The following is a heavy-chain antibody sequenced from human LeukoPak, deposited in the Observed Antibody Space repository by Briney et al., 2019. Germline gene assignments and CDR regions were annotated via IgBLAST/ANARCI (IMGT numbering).Heavy chain of an antibody. Sequence: GGSLRLSCTASGFTFSSYSMNWVRQAPGKGLEWVSSISTSRNYIYYADSVTGRFTISRDNAKNSLYLQMNSLRAEDTAVYYCARRATTEREVSYGLDYWGQGTLVTVSS. V-gene: IGHV3-21*01. CDR2: ISTSRNYI. J-gene: IGHJ4*02. CDR3: ARRATTEREVSYGLDY. D-gene: IGHD5-12*01. CDR1: GFTFSSYS.